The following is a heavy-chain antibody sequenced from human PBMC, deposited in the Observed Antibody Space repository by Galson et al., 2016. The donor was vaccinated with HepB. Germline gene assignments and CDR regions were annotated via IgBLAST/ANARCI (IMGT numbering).Heavy chain of an antibody. Sequence: SETLSLTCNVSGGSISSSDNYWGWIRQPPGKGLEWIGSIYYSGSTYYNPSLRSRITISVDTSENQFSLNLTSVTAADTAVYYCAGGGYSSSWYLFDALDIWGQGTMVTVSS. D-gene: IGHD6-13*01. CDR1: GGSISSSDNY. CDR3: AGGGYSSSWYLFDALDI. CDR2: IYYSGST. J-gene: IGHJ3*02. V-gene: IGHV4-39*01.